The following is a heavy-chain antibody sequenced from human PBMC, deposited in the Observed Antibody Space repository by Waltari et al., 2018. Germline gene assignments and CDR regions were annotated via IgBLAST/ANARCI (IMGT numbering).Heavy chain of an antibody. CDR2: ISGSGGST. Sequence: EVQLLESGGGLVQPGGSLRLSCAASGFTFSSYAMSWVRQAPGKGLEWVSVISGSGGSTDYADSVKGRFTISRDNSKNTLYLQMNSLRAEDTAVYYCAKGTYFLTIFGVTITDLWGQGTLVTVSS. D-gene: IGHD3-3*01. CDR1: GFTFSSYA. J-gene: IGHJ5*02. CDR3: AKGTYFLTIFGVTITDL. V-gene: IGHV3-23*01.